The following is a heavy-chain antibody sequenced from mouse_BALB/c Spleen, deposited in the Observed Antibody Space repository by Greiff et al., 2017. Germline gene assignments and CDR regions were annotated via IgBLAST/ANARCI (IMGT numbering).Heavy chain of an antibody. Sequence: EVQLVESGGDLVKPGGSLKLSCAASGFTFSSYGMSWVRQTPDKRLEWVATISSGGSYTYYPDSVKGRFTISRDNAKNTLYLQMSSLKSEDTAMYYCARLQLGYFDYWGQGTTLTVSS. D-gene: IGHD4-1*02. V-gene: IGHV5-6*01. J-gene: IGHJ2*01. CDR3: ARLQLGYFDY. CDR1: GFTFSSYG. CDR2: ISSGGSYT.